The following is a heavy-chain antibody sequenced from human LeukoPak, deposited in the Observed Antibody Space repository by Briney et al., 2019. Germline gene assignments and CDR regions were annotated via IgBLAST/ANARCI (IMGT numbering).Heavy chain of an antibody. CDR2: ISGSGGST. V-gene: IGHV3-23*01. Sequence: PGGSLRLSCAASGFTFNSYAMSWARQAPGKGLEWVSGISGSGGSTNYADSVKGRFTISRDNSKNTLYLQMNSLRAEDTAVYYCAKDSRYSGNYKAFDIWGQGTMVTVSS. CDR1: GFTFNSYA. D-gene: IGHD1-26*01. CDR3: AKDSRYSGNYKAFDI. J-gene: IGHJ3*02.